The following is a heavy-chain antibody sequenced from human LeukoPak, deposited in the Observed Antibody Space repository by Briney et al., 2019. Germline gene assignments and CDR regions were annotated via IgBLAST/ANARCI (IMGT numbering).Heavy chain of an antibody. V-gene: IGHV1-69*13. D-gene: IGHD1-7*01. J-gene: IGHJ5*02. CDR2: IIPIFGTA. CDR3: ARDWGLTGTTDWGGHENWFDP. CDR1: GGTFSSYA. Sequence: SVKVSCKASGGTFSSYAISWVRQAPGQGLEWMGGIIPIFGTANYAQKFQGRVTITADESTSIAYMNLSSLRSEDTAVYYCARDWGLTGTTDWGGHENWFDPWGQGTLVTVSS.